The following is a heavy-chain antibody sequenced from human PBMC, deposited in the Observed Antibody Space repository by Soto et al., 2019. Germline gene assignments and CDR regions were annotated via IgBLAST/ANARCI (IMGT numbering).Heavy chain of an antibody. CDR3: ARGGRGYAFDY. J-gene: IGHJ4*02. V-gene: IGHV4-30-2*01. Sequence: TLSLTCAVSGGSISSGGYSWSWIRQPPGKGLEWIGYIYHSGSTYYNPSLKSRVTISVDRSKNQFSLKLSSVTAADTAVYYCARGGRGYAFDYWGQGTLVNVSS. CDR2: IYHSGST. CDR1: GGSISSGGYS. D-gene: IGHD5-12*01.